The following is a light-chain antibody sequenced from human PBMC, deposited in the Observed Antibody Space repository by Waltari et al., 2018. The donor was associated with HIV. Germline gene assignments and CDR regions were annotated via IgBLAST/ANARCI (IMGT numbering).Light chain of an antibody. CDR2: SNN. CDR1: SSNIGSNT. J-gene: IGLJ3*02. Sequence: QSVLTQPPSASGTPGQRLTISCSGSSSNIGSNTVNWSQQLPGTAPKLLIYSNNQRPSGVPDRFSGSKSGTSASLAISGLQSEDEADYYCATWDDSLNGRWVFGGGTKLTVL. V-gene: IGLV1-44*01. CDR3: ATWDDSLNGRWV.